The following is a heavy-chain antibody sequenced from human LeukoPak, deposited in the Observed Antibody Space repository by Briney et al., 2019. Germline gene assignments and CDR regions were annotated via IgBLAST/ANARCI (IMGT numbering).Heavy chain of an antibody. V-gene: IGHV4-34*01. CDR2: INHSGST. CDR1: GGSFSGYY. CDR3: ARFVRLRFWEGLSDAKYSFDY. Sequence: PSETLSLTCAVYGGSFSGYYWSWIRQPPGKGLEWIGEINHSGSTNYNPSLKSRVTISVDTSKNQFSLKLSSVTAADTAVYYCARFVRLRFWEGLSDAKYSFDYWGQGTLVTVSS. J-gene: IGHJ4*02. D-gene: IGHD3-3*01.